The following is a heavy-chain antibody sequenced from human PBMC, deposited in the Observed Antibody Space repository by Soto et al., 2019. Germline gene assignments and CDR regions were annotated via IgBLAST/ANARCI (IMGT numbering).Heavy chain of an antibody. CDR1: GGTFSSHA. D-gene: IGHD6-6*01. CDR2: IIPIFGTA. J-gene: IGHJ6*02. V-gene: IGHV1-69*13. CDR3: AIAARYYYYYYGMDV. Sequence: VASVKVSCKASGGTFSSHAISWVRQAPGQGLEWMGGIIPIFGTANYAQKFQGRVTITADESTSTAYMELSSLRSEDTAVYYCAIAARYYYYYYGMDVWGQGTTVTVSS.